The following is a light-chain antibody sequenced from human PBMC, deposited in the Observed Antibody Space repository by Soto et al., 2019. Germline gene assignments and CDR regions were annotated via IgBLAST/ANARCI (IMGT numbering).Light chain of an antibody. Sequence: DIQMTQSPSSLSASVGDRVTITCRASQSISSYLNWYQQKPGKAPKLLIYAASSLQSGVPSRFRGSGSGTDFTLTISSLQPEDFATYYCQQSYSTPLPFGGGTKVDI. CDR2: AAS. V-gene: IGKV1-39*01. CDR3: QQSYSTPLP. CDR1: QSISSY. J-gene: IGKJ4*01.